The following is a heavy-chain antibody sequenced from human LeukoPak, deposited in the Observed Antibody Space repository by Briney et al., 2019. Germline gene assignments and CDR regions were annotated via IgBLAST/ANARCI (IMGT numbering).Heavy chain of an antibody. V-gene: IGHV3-48*01. CDR3: ARDSPYSSSWPLRFNA. J-gene: IGHJ5*02. Sequence: GGSLRLSCAASGFTFSTYSMNWVRQAPGKGLEWVSYISSSSSTIYYADSVKGRFTISRDNAKNSLYLQMNSLRAEDTAVYYCARDSPYSSSWPLRFNAWGQGTLVTVSS. D-gene: IGHD6-13*01. CDR1: GFTFSTYS. CDR2: ISSSSSTI.